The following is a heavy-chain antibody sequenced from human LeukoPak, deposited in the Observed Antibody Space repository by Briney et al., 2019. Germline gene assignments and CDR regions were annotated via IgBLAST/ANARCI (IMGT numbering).Heavy chain of an antibody. J-gene: IGHJ4*02. D-gene: IGHD6-19*01. V-gene: IGHV4-59*01. Sequence: PSETASLTCTVSGGSICSGYWGWLRHAPGQWLGWIGYISCSDSDPYSSPLRGRVTMSIDTSINQFSLRGTSVTAADTAVYYCARRSSRFDGWGQRTLVTVSS. CDR1: GGSICSGY. CDR3: ARRSSRFDG. CDR2: ISCSDSD.